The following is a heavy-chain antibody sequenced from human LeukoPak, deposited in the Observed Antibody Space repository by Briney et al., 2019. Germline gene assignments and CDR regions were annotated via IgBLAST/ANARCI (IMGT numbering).Heavy chain of an antibody. CDR1: GFTFSSYG. CDR3: ARGAVAGHFDY. D-gene: IGHD6-19*01. Sequence: GGSLRLSCAASGFTFSSYGMHWVRQAPGKGLEWVAVIWYDGSNKYYADSVKGRFTISRDNSKNTLYLQMNSLRAEDTAVYYCARGAVAGHFDYWGQGTLVTVSS. CDR2: IWYDGSNK. J-gene: IGHJ4*02. V-gene: IGHV3-33*01.